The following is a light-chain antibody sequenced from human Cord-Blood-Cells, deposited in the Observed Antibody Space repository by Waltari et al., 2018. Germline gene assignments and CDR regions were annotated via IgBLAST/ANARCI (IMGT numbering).Light chain of an antibody. CDR3: CSYAGSYTWV. V-gene: IGLV2-11*01. Sequence: QSALTQPRPGSGSPGQSVTISCTGTSSDVGGFNYFSWYQQHPGNAPKLMIYDVSKRPSGVPDRFSGSKSGNTASLTISGLQAEDEADYYCCSYAGSYTWVFGGGTKLTVL. J-gene: IGLJ3*02. CDR1: SSDVGGFNY. CDR2: DVS.